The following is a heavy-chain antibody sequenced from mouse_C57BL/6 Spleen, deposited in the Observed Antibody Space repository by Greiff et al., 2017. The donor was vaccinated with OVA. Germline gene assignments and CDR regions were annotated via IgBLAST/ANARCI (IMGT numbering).Heavy chain of an antibody. J-gene: IGHJ4*01. CDR2: IDPENGDT. V-gene: IGHV14-4*01. CDR1: GFNIKDAY. Sequence: EVMLVASGAELVRPGASVKLSCTASGFNIKDAYMHWVKQRPEQGLEWIGWIDPENGDTEYASKFQGKATITADTSSNTAYLQLSSLTSEDTAVYYCTYAMDYWGQGTSVTVSS. CDR3: TYAMDY.